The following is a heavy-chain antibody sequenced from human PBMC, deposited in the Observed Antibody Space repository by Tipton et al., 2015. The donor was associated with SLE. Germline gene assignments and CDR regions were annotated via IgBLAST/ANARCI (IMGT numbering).Heavy chain of an antibody. CDR3: ARGITIFDY. CDR2: INHSGST. Sequence: TLSLTCAVYGGSFSGYYWSWSRQPPGKGLEWIGEINHSGSTNYNPSLKSRVTISVDTSKNQFSLKLSSVTAADTAVYYCARGITIFDYWGQGTLVTVSS. V-gene: IGHV4-34*01. CDR1: GGSFSGYY. D-gene: IGHD3-3*01. J-gene: IGHJ4*02.